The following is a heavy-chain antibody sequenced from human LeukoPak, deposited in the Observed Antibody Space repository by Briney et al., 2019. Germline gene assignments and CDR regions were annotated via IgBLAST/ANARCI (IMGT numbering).Heavy chain of an antibody. CDR1: GFTVSGHA. V-gene: IGHV3-15*01. J-gene: IGHJ4*02. CDR3: ATTRTY. CDR2: IKSKSDGGTI. Sequence: GGSLRLSCAVSGFTVSGHAMSWVRQAPGKGLEWVGRIKSKSDGGTIDYAAPVKGRFTISRDDSKNTLYLQMHSLTTEDTAVYYCATTRTYWGQGTLVTVSS.